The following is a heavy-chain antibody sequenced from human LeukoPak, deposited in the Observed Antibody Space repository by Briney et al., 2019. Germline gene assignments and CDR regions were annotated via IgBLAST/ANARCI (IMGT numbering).Heavy chain of an antibody. V-gene: IGHV5-10-1*01. CDR3: ARHAQLWRQPVYYYYSMDV. CDR1: EYSFTSYW. CDR2: IDPSDSYT. Sequence: GESLKISCKGSEYSFTSYWISWVRQMPGKGLEWMGRIDPSDSYTNYSPSFQGHVTISADKSIGTAYLQWSSLKASDTAMYYCARHAQLWRQPVYYYYSMDVWGKGTTVTVSS. J-gene: IGHJ6*04. D-gene: IGHD5-18*01.